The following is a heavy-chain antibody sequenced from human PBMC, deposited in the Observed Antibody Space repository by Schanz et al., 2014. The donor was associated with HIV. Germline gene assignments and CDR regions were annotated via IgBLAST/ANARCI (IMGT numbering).Heavy chain of an antibody. D-gene: IGHD2-15*01. CDR1: GFTFSSYG. CDR2: IWNDGSNK. V-gene: IGHV3-33*06. J-gene: IGHJ6*02. CDR3: AKGGRDILSYYGMDV. Sequence: QVQLVESGGGVVQPGRSLRLSCAASGFTFSSYGMHWVRQAPGKGLEWVAVIWNDGSNKYYADSVKGRFTISRDNSKNTLYLQMNSLRAEDTAVYYCAKGGRDILSYYGMDVWGQGTTVTVSS.